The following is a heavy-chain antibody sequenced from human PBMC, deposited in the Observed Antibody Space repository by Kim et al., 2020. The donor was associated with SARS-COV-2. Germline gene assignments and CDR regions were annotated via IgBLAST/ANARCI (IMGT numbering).Heavy chain of an antibody. D-gene: IGHD3-3*01. CDR2: IYSGGSST. CDR3: AKDGAPRSLRFLEWSPLRGWVDV. Sequence: GGSLRLSCAASGFTFSSYAMSWVRQAPGKGLEWVSVIYSGGSSTYYADSVKGRFTISRDNSKNTLYLQMNSLRAEDTAVYYCAKDGAPRSLRFLEWSPLRGWVDVWGQGTTVTVSS. V-gene: IGHV3-23*03. CDR1: GFTFSSYA. J-gene: IGHJ6*02.